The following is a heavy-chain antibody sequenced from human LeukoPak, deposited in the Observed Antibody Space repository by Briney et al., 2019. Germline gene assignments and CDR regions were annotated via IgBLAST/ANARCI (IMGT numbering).Heavy chain of an antibody. CDR1: ADSISIYY. J-gene: IGHJ3*02. CDR3: ARMAVAATGMHDVFDI. D-gene: IGHD6-13*01. V-gene: IGHV4-59*01. CDR2: IDHTGTT. Sequence: SETLSLTCSVSADSISIYYWTWIRQPPGKGLEWIGYIDHTGTTSYNPSLNSRATISRDTSKNHFSLDLTSVTAADTAVYYCARMAVAATGMHDVFDIWGQGTMVIVSS.